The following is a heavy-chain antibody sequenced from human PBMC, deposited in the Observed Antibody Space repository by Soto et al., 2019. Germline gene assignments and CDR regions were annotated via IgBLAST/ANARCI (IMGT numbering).Heavy chain of an antibody. CDR3: ARGRGYSYGSYRAGSSFDY. V-gene: IGHV4-39*07. D-gene: IGHD5-18*01. CDR1: GGSISSSSYY. J-gene: IGHJ4*02. Sequence: SETLSLTCTVSGGSISSSSYYWGWIRQPPGKGLEWIGSIYYSGSTYYNPSLKSRVTISVDTSKNQFSLKMSPVTAADTAVYYCARGRGYSYGSYRAGSSFDYWGQGTLVTVSS. CDR2: IYYSGST.